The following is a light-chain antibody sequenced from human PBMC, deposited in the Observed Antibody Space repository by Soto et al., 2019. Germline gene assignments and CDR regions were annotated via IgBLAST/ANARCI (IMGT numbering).Light chain of an antibody. CDR3: ATWDYNLSGVV. Sequence: QSALTQPPSASGTPGQRVSISCSGGDSNIGSTAVDWYQQVPGTAPKLLIYSNNERPSGVPDRFSGSKSGTSASLAISGLQPEDEADYFCATWDYNLSGVVFGGGTKLTVL. CDR2: SNN. J-gene: IGLJ3*02. V-gene: IGLV1-44*01. CDR1: DSNIGSTA.